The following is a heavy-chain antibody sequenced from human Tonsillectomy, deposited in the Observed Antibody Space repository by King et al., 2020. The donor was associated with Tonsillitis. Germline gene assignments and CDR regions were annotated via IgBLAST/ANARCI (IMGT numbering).Heavy chain of an antibody. Sequence: LQLQESGPGLVKPSETLSLTCTVSGGSISSTSYYWGWIRQPPGKGLEWIGSIYYSGSTYYNPSLKSRVTISVDTSKNQFSLKLSSVTAADTAVYYCARPVYISSSFYFDYGGQGTLVTVSS. D-gene: IGHD6-6*01. CDR3: ARPVYISSSFYFDY. J-gene: IGHJ4*02. V-gene: IGHV4-39*01. CDR1: GGSISSTSYY. CDR2: IYYSGST.